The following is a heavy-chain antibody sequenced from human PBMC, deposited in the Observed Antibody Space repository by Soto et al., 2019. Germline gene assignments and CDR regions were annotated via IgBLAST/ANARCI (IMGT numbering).Heavy chain of an antibody. CDR3: AKKVNSGPGSQYFDY. CDR1: GFTFSSYS. V-gene: IGHV3-23*01. Sequence: LGGSLRLSCAASGFTFSSYSMSWVRQAAGKGLEWVSGFRTSGDGGTTYYADSVKGRFTISRDNSKNMLFLQMNSLRAEDTTIYYCAKKVNSGPGSQYFDYWGQGTLVTVSS. CDR2: FRTSGDGGTT. J-gene: IGHJ4*02. D-gene: IGHD3-10*01.